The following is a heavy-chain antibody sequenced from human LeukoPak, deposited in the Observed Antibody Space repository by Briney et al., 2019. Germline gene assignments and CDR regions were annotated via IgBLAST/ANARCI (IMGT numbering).Heavy chain of an antibody. CDR1: GFTLRSIY. CDR2: FYSGGSS. V-gene: IGHV3-53*01. D-gene: IGHD5-18*01. Sequence: IPPGGALRLSCAAPGFTLRSIYITWGPQAPGKGLGGGSSFYSGGSSYYADSVKGRFIISRDSSTDTLYLQMNSLRVEDTAVYFCARDRGYGYGFFDYWGQGTLVTVSS. J-gene: IGHJ4*02. CDR3: ARDRGYGYGFFDY.